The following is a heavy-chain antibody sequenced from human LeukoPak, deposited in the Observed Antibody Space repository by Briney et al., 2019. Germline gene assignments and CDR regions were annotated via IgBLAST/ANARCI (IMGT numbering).Heavy chain of an antibody. J-gene: IGHJ4*02. CDR1: GFTFSFTNAW. CDR2: ISSSGSTI. V-gene: IGHV3-11*01. CDR3: ARAVAGNGASNFDY. D-gene: IGHD6-13*01. Sequence: PGGSLRLSCAASGFTFSFTNAWMNWVRQAPGKGLEWVSYISSSGSTIYYADSVKGRFTISRDNAKNSLYLQMNSLRAEDTAVYYCARAVAGNGASNFDYWGQGTLVTVSS.